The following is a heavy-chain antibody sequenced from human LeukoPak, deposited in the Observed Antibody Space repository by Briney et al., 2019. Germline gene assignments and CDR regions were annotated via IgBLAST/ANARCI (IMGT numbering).Heavy chain of an antibody. CDR2: ISGSGGST. CDR1: GFTFSSYA. Sequence: GGSLRLSCAASGFTFSSYAMSWVRQAPGKGLEWVSAISGSGGSTYCADSVKGRFTISRDNSKNTLYLQMNSLRAEDTAVYYCARVKVVTYAFDYWGQGTLVTVSS. CDR3: ARVKVVTYAFDY. V-gene: IGHV3-23*01. D-gene: IGHD2-21*02. J-gene: IGHJ4*02.